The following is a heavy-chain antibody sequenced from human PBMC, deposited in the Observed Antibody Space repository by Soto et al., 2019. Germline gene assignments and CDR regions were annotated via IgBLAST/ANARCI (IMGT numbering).Heavy chain of an antibody. CDR2: IYYSGST. J-gene: IGHJ4*02. CDR1: GCSISSYY. CDR3: AREGYYDSSGYYFPPREYSFDY. V-gene: IGHV4-59*13. Sequence: SETVSLTCTVSGCSISSYYWSWIRQRPGKGLEWIGYIYYSGSTNYNPSLKSRVTISVDTSKNQFSLKLSSVTAADTTVYYCAREGYYDSSGYYFPPREYSFDYWGQGTLVT. D-gene: IGHD3-22*01.